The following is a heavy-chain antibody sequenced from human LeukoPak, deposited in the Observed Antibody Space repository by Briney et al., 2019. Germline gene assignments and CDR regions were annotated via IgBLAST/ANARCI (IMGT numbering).Heavy chain of an antibody. Sequence: SETLSLTCTVSGGSISSGDYYWSWIRQPPGKGLEWIGYIYYSGSTYYNPSLKSRVTISVDTSKKQFSLKLSSVTAADTAVYYCTREVEGYSYASGRFLHFDPWGQGTLVTVSS. D-gene: IGHD3-10*01. CDR1: GGSISSGDYY. J-gene: IGHJ5*02. CDR2: IYYSGST. CDR3: TREVEGYSYASGRFLHFDP. V-gene: IGHV4-30-4*01.